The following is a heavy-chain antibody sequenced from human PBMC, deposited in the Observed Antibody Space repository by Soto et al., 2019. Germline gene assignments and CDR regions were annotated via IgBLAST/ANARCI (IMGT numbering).Heavy chain of an antibody. D-gene: IGHD3-22*01. CDR2: TSYDGSKK. J-gene: IGHJ3*02. V-gene: IGHV3-30-3*01. Sequence: QMQLVESGGGVVQPGRSLRLSCSASGFTFSSYAMHWVRQAPGKGLEWVAVTSYDGSKKYYADSVKGRFTTSRENSKNTYDLRMHSLRAEDTAVNYCARGLRDSSGYYVTYHDAFAIWGQGTMVTVSS. CDR1: GFTFSSYA. CDR3: ARGLRDSSGYYVTYHDAFAI.